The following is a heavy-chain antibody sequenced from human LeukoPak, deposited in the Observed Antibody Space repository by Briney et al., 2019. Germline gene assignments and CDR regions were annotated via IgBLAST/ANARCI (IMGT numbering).Heavy chain of an antibody. Sequence: SETLSLTCAVYGGSFSGYYWSWIRQPPGKGLEWIGEINHSGSTNYNPSLKSRVTISVDTSKNQFSLKLSSVTAADTAVYYCATYDSSGYGVFDYWGQGTLVTVYS. V-gene: IGHV4-34*01. CDR1: GGSFSGYY. CDR3: ATYDSSGYGVFDY. CDR2: INHSGST. D-gene: IGHD3-22*01. J-gene: IGHJ4*02.